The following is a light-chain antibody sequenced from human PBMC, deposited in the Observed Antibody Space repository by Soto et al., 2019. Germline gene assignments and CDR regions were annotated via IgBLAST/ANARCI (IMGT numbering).Light chain of an antibody. CDR2: DAS. V-gene: IGKV3-20*01. CDR3: QQYGNSRGT. J-gene: IGKJ1*01. Sequence: EIVLTQSPGTLSLSPGARATLSCRASQSVSSSLAWYQQKPGQAPRLLIYDASNRATGIPARFSGSGSGTDFTLTISRLEAEDFAVYYCQQYGNSRGTFGQGTKVDIK. CDR1: QSVSSS.